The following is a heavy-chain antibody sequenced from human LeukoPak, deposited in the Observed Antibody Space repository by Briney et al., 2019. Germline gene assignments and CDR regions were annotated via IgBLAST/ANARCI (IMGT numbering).Heavy chain of an antibody. CDR3: ARALITMVRGRGLDAFDI. D-gene: IGHD3-10*01. V-gene: IGHV1-2*04. CDR2: INPNSGGT. Sequence: GASVKVSCKASGYTFTGYYKHWVRQAPGQGLEWMGWINPNSGGTNYAQKFQGWVTMTRDTSISTAYMELSRLRSDDTAVYYCARALITMVRGRGLDAFDIWGQGTMVTVSS. J-gene: IGHJ3*02. CDR1: GYTFTGYY.